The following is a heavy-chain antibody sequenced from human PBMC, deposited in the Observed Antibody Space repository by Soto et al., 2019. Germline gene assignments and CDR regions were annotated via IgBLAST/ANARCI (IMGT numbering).Heavy chain of an antibody. CDR1: GYTFTSYY. Sequence: ASVKVSCKASGYTFTSYYMHWVRQAPGQRLEWMGIINPGNGNTKYAQKFQGRVTITRDTSTSTAYMELSSLRSEDTAVYYCARRIGYGDYTPRYFDLWGRGTLVTVSS. CDR2: INPGNGNT. V-gene: IGHV1-46*01. J-gene: IGHJ2*01. CDR3: ARRIGYGDYTPRYFDL. D-gene: IGHD4-17*01.